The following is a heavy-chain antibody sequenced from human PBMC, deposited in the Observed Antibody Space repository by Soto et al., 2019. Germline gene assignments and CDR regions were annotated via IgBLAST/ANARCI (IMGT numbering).Heavy chain of an antibody. Sequence: SQTLSLTCAISGDSVSSNSAAWNWIRQSPSRGLEWLGRTYYRSKWYNDYAVSVKSRITINPDTSKNQFSLQLNSVTPEDTAVYYCAREGYQLLYYYYYMDVWGKGTMVTVSS. V-gene: IGHV6-1*01. D-gene: IGHD2-2*01. CDR2: TYYRSKWYN. CDR3: AREGYQLLYYYYYMDV. J-gene: IGHJ6*03. CDR1: GDSVSSNSAA.